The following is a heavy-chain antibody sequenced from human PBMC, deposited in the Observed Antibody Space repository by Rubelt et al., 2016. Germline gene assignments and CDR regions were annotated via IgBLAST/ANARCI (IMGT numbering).Heavy chain of an antibody. V-gene: IGHV4-39*07. J-gene: IGHJ4*02. CDR3: ARGMTVVKIDY. CDR1: DVSISSSGFY. D-gene: IGHD4/OR15-4a*01. Sequence: QLHLKESGPGLVKPSETLSLTCSVSDVSISSSGFYWGWIRQPPGKGLEWIGTMYYSSTAYYNPSLKSRVTISVDTSTNQFSLKLTAVTAADTAVYYCARGMTVVKIDYWGQGTLVTVPS. CDR2: MYYSSTA.